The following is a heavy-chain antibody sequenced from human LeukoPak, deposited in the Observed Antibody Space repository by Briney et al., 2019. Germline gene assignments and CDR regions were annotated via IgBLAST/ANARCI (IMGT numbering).Heavy chain of an antibody. D-gene: IGHD5-24*01. CDR2: IYYSGNT. J-gene: IGHJ4*02. CDR1: GGSISSSSYY. V-gene: IGHV4-39*01. CDR3: ARHPRDGYNYPPSFGY. Sequence: SETLSLTCTVSGGSISSSSYYWGWIRQPPGKGLEWIGSIYYSGNTYYNPSLKSRVTISVDTSKIQFSLKLSSVTAADTAVYYCARHPRDGYNYPPSFGYWGQGTLVTVSS.